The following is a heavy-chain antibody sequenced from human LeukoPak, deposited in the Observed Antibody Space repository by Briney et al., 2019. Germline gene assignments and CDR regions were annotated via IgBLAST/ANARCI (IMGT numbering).Heavy chain of an antibody. Sequence: ASVKVSCKASGGTFSSYAISWVRQAPGQGPEWMGGIIPIFGTANYAQKFQGRVTITAGESTSTAYMELSSLRSEDTAVYYCASSSSIHIYGMDVWGKGTTVTVSS. V-gene: IGHV1-69*13. D-gene: IGHD2-2*01. CDR2: IIPIFGTA. CDR3: ASSSSIHIYGMDV. CDR1: GGTFSSYA. J-gene: IGHJ6*04.